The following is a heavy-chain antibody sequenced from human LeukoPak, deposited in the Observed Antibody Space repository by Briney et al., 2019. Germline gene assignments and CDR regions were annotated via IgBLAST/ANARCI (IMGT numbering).Heavy chain of an antibody. CDR2: FDPEDGET. CDR1: GYTLTELS. CDR3: ATAPNTIFGVVTWFDP. D-gene: IGHD3-3*01. V-gene: IGHV1-24*01. Sequence: ASVKVSCKVSGYTLTELSMHWVRQAPGKGLEWMGGFDPEDGETIYAQKFQGRVTMTEDTSTDTAYMELSSLRSEDTAVYYCATAPNTIFGVVTWFDPWGQGTLVTVSS. J-gene: IGHJ5*02.